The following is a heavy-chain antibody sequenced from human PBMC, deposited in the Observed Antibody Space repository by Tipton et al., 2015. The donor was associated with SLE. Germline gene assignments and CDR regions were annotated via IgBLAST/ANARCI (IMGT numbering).Heavy chain of an antibody. CDR1: GGSISSGSYY. J-gene: IGHJ6*03. D-gene: IGHD6-13*01. CDR3: ARAIAYQQLAPMDV. V-gene: IGHV4-61*02. CDR2: IYTSGST. Sequence: LRLSCTVSGGSISSGSYYWSWIRQPAGKGLEWIGRIYTSGSTNYNPSLKSGVTISVDTSKNHFSLKLSSVTAADTAVYYCARAIAYQQLAPMDVWGKGTTVTVSS.